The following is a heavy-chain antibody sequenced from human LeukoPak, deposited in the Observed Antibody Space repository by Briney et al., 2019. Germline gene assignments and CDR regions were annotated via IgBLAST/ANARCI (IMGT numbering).Heavy chain of an antibody. CDR1: GFTFSSYA. J-gene: IGHJ3*02. CDR3: TRGGLRGAFDI. V-gene: IGHV3-23*01. CDR2: IIGSGKST. Sequence: GCLRLSCAASGFTFSSYAMTWVRQAPGKGLEWVSVIIGSGKSTSYADSVKGRFTISRDNSKNRLYLQMISLIAEDTAIYYCTRGGLRGAFDIWGQGTMVTVSS. D-gene: IGHD2-21*01.